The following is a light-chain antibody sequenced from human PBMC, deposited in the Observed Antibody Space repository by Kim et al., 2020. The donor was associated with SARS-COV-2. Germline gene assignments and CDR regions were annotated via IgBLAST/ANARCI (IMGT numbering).Light chain of an antibody. CDR2: WAS. V-gene: IGKV4-1*01. CDR3: QQYYSTPPS. CDR1: QTVFYNSNNKNY. Sequence: RATLNCKPSQTVFYNSNNKNYLAWYQQKPGQAPKLLIYWASIRESGVSDRFSGSGSETDFTLTISSLQAEDVAVYYCQQYYSTPPSFGQGTKLEI. J-gene: IGKJ2*03.